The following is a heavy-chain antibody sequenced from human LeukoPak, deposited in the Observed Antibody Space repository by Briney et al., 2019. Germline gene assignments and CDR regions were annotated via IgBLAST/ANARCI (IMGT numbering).Heavy chain of an antibody. CDR3: ATAARNYGYYYFDY. Sequence: GASVKVSCKVSGYSLTELSMHWVRQAPGKGLEWMGGFDPEDGETIYAQKFQGRVTMTEDTSTDTAYMELSSLRSEDTAVYYCATAARNYGYYYFDYWGQGTLVTVSS. CDR2: FDPEDGET. CDR1: GYSLTELS. J-gene: IGHJ4*02. V-gene: IGHV1-24*01. D-gene: IGHD4-17*01.